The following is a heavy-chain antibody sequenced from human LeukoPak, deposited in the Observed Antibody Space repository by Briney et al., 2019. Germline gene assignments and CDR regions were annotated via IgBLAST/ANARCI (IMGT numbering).Heavy chain of an antibody. V-gene: IGHV3-74*01. Sequence: GGSLRLSCAASGFSFSNYWMHWVRQAPGKGLVWVTRMNSDGSATYYADSVQGRFTISRDNAKNTLYLQMNSLRAEDTAMYFCAKGPNYFDSWSQGTLVTVSS. CDR2: MNSDGSAT. CDR1: GFSFSNYW. J-gene: IGHJ4*02. CDR3: AKGPNYFDS.